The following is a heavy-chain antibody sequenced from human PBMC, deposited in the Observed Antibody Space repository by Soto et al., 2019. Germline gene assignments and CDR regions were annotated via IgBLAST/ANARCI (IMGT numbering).Heavy chain of an antibody. CDR2: IKQDGSEK. CDR3: ARPRGITIFGVVIGVDRDEGFDI. CDR1: GVSFSSYW. Sequence: GVSLRLSCAASGVSFSSYWMSWFRQAPGKGLEWVANIKQDGSEKYYVDSVKGRFTISRDNAKNSLYLQMNSLRAEDTAVYYCARPRGITIFGVVIGVDRDEGFDIWGQGTMVTVSS. D-gene: IGHD3-3*01. V-gene: IGHV3-7*01. J-gene: IGHJ3*02.